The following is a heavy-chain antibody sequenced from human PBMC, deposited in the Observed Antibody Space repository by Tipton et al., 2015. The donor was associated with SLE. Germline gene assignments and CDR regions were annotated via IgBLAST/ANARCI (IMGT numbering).Heavy chain of an antibody. CDR1: GGTFSSYA. CDR3: ARGRNYDFWSGYYAMDV. D-gene: IGHD3-3*01. J-gene: IGHJ6*03. V-gene: IGHV1-69*01. CDR2: IIPIFGTA. Sequence: QLVQSGAEVKKPGSSVKVSCKASGGTFSSYAISWVRQAPGQGLEWMGGIIPIFGTANYAQKFQGRVTITTDESTSTAYMELSSLRSEDTAVYYCARGRNYDFWSGYYAMDVWGKGTTVTVSS.